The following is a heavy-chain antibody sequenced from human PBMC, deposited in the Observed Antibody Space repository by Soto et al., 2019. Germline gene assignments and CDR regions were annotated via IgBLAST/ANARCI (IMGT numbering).Heavy chain of an antibody. J-gene: IGHJ4*02. CDR3: ARDVDIVATTTGY. V-gene: IGHV1-3*01. CDR2: INAGNGNT. Sequence: GSVKVSCKASGYTCTIYAMHCVLQSPGQRREWMGWINAGNGNTKYPQKFQGRVTITRNTSASTAYMELSSLRSEDTAVYYCARDVDIVATTTGYWGQGTLVTVSS. D-gene: IGHD5-12*01. CDR1: GYTCTIYA.